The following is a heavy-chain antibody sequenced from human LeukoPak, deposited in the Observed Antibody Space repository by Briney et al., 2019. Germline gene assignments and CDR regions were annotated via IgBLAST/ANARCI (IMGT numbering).Heavy chain of an antibody. D-gene: IGHD4-11*01. CDR1: GYTFTSYG. J-gene: IGHJ5*02. V-gene: IGHV1-18*01. CDR3: ARDLYRDSLPVSWFDP. Sequence: ASVKVSCKASGYTFTSYGISWVRQAPGQGLEWMGWISDYNGDTNYAQKLQGRVTMTTDTSTSTAYMELRSLRSDDTAVYYCARDLYRDSLPVSWFDPWGQGTLVTVSS. CDR2: ISDYNGDT.